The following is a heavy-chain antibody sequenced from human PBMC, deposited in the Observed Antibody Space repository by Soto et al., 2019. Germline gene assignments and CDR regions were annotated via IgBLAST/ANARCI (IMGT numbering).Heavy chain of an antibody. CDR2: IWYDGSNK. CDR3: AREGEGDYDTRDYFDY. J-gene: IGHJ4*02. Sequence: QVQLVESGGGVVQPGRSLRLSCAASGFTFSTYGMHWVRQAPDKGLEWVAVIWYDGSNKYYADSVKGRFTISRDNSKNTLYLQMNSLRAEDTAVYYCAREGEGDYDTRDYFDYWGQGTLVTVSS. CDR1: GFTFSTYG. V-gene: IGHV3-33*01. D-gene: IGHD3-22*01.